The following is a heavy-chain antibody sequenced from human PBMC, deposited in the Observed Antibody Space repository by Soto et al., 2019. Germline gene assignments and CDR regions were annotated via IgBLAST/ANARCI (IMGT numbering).Heavy chain of an antibody. J-gene: IGHJ5*02. CDR3: ARCWVTGGPGLDP. D-gene: IGHD4-4*01. V-gene: IGHV3-33*01. CDR2: IWYDGSNK. Sequence: GGSLRLSCAASGFTSSSYGMHWVRQAPGKGLEWVAVIWYDGSNKYYADSVKGRFTVSRDNSKNTLYLQMNSLRAEDTAVYYCARCWVTGGPGLDPWGQGTLVTVSS. CDR1: GFTSSSYG.